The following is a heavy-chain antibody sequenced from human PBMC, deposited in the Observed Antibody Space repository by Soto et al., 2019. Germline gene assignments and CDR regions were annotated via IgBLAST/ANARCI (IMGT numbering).Heavy chain of an antibody. CDR2: INAGGSA. CDR3: ARGLFAGTSYAAGWYFFDF. Sequence: QVQLQQWGAGLLKPSETLSLTCAVHGGSFSGYTWTWIRQSPGKGLEWIGQINAGGSANYNPSLKSRHTISTDMSTTEFFLDLTSVTVADTAVYFCARGLFAGTSYAAGWYFFDFWGQRTLVTVSS. D-gene: IGHD3-10*02. J-gene: IGHJ4*02. CDR1: GGSFSGYT. V-gene: IGHV4-34*02.